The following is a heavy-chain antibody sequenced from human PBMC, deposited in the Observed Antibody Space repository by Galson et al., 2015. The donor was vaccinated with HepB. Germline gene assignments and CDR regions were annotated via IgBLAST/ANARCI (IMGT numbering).Heavy chain of an antibody. D-gene: IGHD6-13*01. V-gene: IGHV1-46*01. CDR2: INPSGGST. CDR3: ARDQGFNSSSWYNPFGYYYYYGMDV. J-gene: IGHJ6*02. Sequence: SVKVSCKASGYTFTSYYMHWVRQAPGQGLEWMGIINPSGGSTSYAQKFQGRVTMTRDTSTSTVYMELSSLRSEDTAVYYCARDQGFNSSSWYNPFGYYYYYGMDVWGQGTTVTVSS. CDR1: GYTFTSYY.